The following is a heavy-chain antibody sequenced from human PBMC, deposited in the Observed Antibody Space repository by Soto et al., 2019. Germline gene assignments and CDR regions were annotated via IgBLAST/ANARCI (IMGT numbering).Heavy chain of an antibody. CDR2: IKSKADGGTT. Sequence: PGGSLRLSCEASGFPFSDAWINWVRQAPGKGLEWVGRIKSKADGGTTDFAAPVRGRFAITRDDSRNMIYMQMNSLNTEDAAVYYCTTDSYSPMIVVRFDYWGHGTLVTVSS. J-gene: IGHJ4*01. CDR1: GFPFSDAW. CDR3: TTDSYSPMIVVRFDY. V-gene: IGHV3-15*07. D-gene: IGHD3-22*01.